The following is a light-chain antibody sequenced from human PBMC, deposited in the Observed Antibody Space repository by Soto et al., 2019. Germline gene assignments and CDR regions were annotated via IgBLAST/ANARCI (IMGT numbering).Light chain of an antibody. Sequence: DIQITQSPSTLSASVGDRVTITCRASQSISTWLAWYQKKPGKAPKLLIYDASSLESGVPSRFSGSGSGTEFPLTISSLQPDYFATYYCQQYNSYSFGQGTKVDI. CDR2: DAS. CDR3: QQYNSYS. V-gene: IGKV1-5*01. CDR1: QSISTW. J-gene: IGKJ1*01.